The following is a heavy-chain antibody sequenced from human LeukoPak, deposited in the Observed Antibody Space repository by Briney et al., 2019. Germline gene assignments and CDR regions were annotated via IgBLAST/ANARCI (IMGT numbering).Heavy chain of an antibody. D-gene: IGHD6-6*01. CDR2: ISYDGSNE. V-gene: IGHV3-30*03. CDR3: AASLRASSSFDR. Sequence: GGSLRLSCADSGFTFSNFGMHWVRQAPGKGLEWVAFISYDGSNENYADSVKGRFTISRDNSRGTQYLQMNSLRAEDTAVYYCAASLRASSSFDRWGQGTLVTVSS. J-gene: IGHJ4*02. CDR1: GFTFSNFG.